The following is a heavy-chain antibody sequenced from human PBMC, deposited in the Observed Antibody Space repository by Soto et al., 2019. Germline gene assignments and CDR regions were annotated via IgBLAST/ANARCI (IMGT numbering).Heavy chain of an antibody. CDR3: ARERGDCSSTSCYDYYYYMDV. Sequence: ASVKVSCKASGYTFTSYDINWVRQAPGQGLEWMGWISAYNGNTNYAQKLQGRVTMTTDTSTSTAYMELRSLRSDDTAVYYCARERGDCSSTSCYDYYYYMDVWGKGTTVTVSS. CDR1: GYTFTSYD. J-gene: IGHJ6*03. D-gene: IGHD2-2*01. V-gene: IGHV1-18*01. CDR2: ISAYNGNT.